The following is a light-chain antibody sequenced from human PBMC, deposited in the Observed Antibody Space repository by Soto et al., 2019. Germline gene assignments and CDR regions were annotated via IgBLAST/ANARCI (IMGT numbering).Light chain of an antibody. CDR2: RAS. Sequence: DIQITHSPSTLSGSVGDRVTITCRASQGISNWLAWYQQKPGTAPRLLIYRASSVKSGVPPRFSGSGSGRDFTLTISSLRPEDVATYFCQQSYSSSPWTFGQGTKVDIK. V-gene: IGKV1-5*01. J-gene: IGKJ1*01. CDR1: QGISNW. CDR3: QQSYSSSPWT.